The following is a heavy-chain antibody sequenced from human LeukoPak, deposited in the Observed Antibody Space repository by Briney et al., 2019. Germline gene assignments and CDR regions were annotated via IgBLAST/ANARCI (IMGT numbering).Heavy chain of an antibody. CDR3: ARDHDSSGYYFDY. J-gene: IGHJ4*02. Sequence: SETLSLTCAVYGGSFSGYYWSCIRQPPGKGLEWIGSIYHSGSTYYNPSLKSRVTISVDTSKNQFSLKLSSVTAADTAVYYCARDHDSSGYYFDYWGQGTLVTVSS. CDR1: GGSFSGYY. CDR2: IYHSGST. D-gene: IGHD3-22*01. V-gene: IGHV4-34*01.